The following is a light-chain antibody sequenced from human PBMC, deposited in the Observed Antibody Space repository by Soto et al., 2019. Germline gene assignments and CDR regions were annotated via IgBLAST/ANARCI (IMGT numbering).Light chain of an antibody. CDR3: QSYDSSLSVSVI. Sequence: QSVLTQPPSVSGAPGQRVTISCTGSSSNIGAGYDVHWYQQLPGTAPKLLIYGNTNRPSGVPDRFSGSKSGTSASLAITGLQPEDEADYYCQSYDSSLSVSVIFGEGTKLTVL. V-gene: IGLV1-40*01. CDR1: SSNIGAGYD. J-gene: IGLJ2*01. CDR2: GNT.